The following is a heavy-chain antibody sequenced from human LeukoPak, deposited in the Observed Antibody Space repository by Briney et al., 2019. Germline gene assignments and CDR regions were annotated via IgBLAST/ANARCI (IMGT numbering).Heavy chain of an antibody. CDR1: GFTFSSYG. Sequence: GGSLRLSCAASGFTFSSYGMSWVRQAPGKGLEWVSAISGSGGSTYYADSVKGRFTISRDNSKNTLYLQMNSLRAEDTAVYYCAKDSSVVVTAEIDYWGQGTLVTVSS. CDR2: ISGSGGST. J-gene: IGHJ4*02. V-gene: IGHV3-23*01. D-gene: IGHD2-21*02. CDR3: AKDSSVVVTAEIDY.